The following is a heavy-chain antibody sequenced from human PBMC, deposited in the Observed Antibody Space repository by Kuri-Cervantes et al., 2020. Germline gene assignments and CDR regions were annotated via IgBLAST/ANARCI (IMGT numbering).Heavy chain of an antibody. Sequence: SETLSLTCAVSGYSISSGYYWGWIRQPPGKGLEWIGYIYYSGSTYYNPSLKSLVTISVDTSKNQFSLRLSSVTAADTAVYYCAREGYSDAFDIWGQGTMVTVSS. CDR1: GYSISSGYY. D-gene: IGHD3-22*01. J-gene: IGHJ3*02. CDR2: IYYSGST. CDR3: AREGYSDAFDI. V-gene: IGHV4-38-2*02.